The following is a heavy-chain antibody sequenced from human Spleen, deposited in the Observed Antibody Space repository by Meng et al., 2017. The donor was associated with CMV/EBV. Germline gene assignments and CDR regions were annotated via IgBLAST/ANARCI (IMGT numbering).Heavy chain of an antibody. V-gene: IGHV3-23*01. CDR3: AKLEGYYYGSGSFDY. Sequence: GESLKISCAASGFIFGNYAMSWVRQAPGKGLKWVSVISGSSGTTYYADSVKGRFTISRDNFKNTLFLQMNSLRAEDTAIYYCAKLEGYYYGSGSFDYWGQGTLVTVFS. D-gene: IGHD3-10*01. CDR2: ISGSSGTT. J-gene: IGHJ4*02. CDR1: GFIFGNYA.